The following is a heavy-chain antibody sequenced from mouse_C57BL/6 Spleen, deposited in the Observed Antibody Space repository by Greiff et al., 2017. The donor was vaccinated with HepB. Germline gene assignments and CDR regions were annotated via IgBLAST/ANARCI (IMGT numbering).Heavy chain of an antibody. Sequence: QVHVKQSGAELVKPGASVKLSCKASGYTFTSYWMHWVKQRPGQGLEWIGMIHPNSGSTNYNEKFKSKATLTVDKSSSTAYMQLSSLTSEDSAVYYCARRDYFDYWGQGTTLTVSS. CDR1: GYTFTSYW. J-gene: IGHJ2*01. CDR3: ARRDYFDY. V-gene: IGHV1-64*01. CDR2: IHPNSGST.